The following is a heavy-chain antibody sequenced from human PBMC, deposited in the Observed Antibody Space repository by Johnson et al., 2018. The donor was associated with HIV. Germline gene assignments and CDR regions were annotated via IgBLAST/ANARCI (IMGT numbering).Heavy chain of an antibody. Sequence: QVQLVESGGGVVQPGRSLRLSCAASGFTFSRYDMHWVRQAPGKGLEWGAIISYDGSNKFYADSVKGRFTISRDNSKNTLYLQMNSLRTEDTAMYYCARERGYFGNPAFDIWGQGTMVTVSS. D-gene: IGHD4-23*01. CDR2: ISYDGSNK. CDR1: GFTFSRYD. V-gene: IGHV3-30-3*01. J-gene: IGHJ3*02. CDR3: ARERGYFGNPAFDI.